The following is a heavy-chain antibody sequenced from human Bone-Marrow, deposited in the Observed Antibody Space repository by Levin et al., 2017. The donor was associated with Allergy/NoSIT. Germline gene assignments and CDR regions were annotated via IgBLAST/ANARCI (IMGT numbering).Heavy chain of an antibody. V-gene: IGHV5-51*01. CDR2: MYPGDSET. CDR3: ARHFSTMIEDAFDI. CDR1: GYSFTSYW. D-gene: IGHD3-22*01. Sequence: HGESLKISCKGSGYSFTSYWIGWVRQMPGKGLELMGIMYPGDSETRYSPSFQGLGTMSADKSISTAYLQWSSLKASDTAMYYCARHFSTMIEDAFDIWGQGTMVTVSS. J-gene: IGHJ3*02.